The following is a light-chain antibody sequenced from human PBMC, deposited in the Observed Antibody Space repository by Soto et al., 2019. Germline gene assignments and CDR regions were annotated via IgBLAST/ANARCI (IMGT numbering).Light chain of an antibody. CDR1: QDIIYY. J-gene: IGKJ2*01. CDR2: SAS. V-gene: IGKV1-27*01. CDR3: QQYNSAPNT. Sequence: DIRMTQSPSSLSAFVGDTVTITCRASQDIIYYLAWYQQKPGKIPKLLIHSASTLQPGVQSRFSGTGSGTVFTHTINNLQPEDVATYYCQQYNSAPNTFGQGSRLEIK.